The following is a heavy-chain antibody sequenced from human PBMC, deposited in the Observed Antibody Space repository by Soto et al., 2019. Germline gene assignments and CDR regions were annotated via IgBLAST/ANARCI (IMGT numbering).Heavy chain of an antibody. V-gene: IGHV1-18*01. CDR3: TRSAISPYGGLIGPFDY. CDR2: INPANGNT. D-gene: IGHD3-16*02. J-gene: IGHJ4*02. Sequence: ASVKVSCKASGYTFTSYGISWVRQAPGQGLEWMGWINPANGNTKYSQKFQGRLTITSDTSANTVYMELNSLTSEDTAMYYCTRSAISPYGGLIGPFDYWGQGNLVTVSS. CDR1: GYTFTSYG.